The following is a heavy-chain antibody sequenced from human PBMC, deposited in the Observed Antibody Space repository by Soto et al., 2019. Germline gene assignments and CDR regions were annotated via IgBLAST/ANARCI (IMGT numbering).Heavy chain of an antibody. CDR3: GFLTNGTSP. D-gene: IGHD2-8*01. V-gene: IGHV3-30*03. J-gene: IGHJ5*02. CDR1: GFTFSSYD. Sequence: GGSLRLSCAASGFTFSSYDIHWVRQAPGKGLEWVTVISHDGISKYYTDSVRGRLTISRDNSENTLYLQMNSLRLEDTAVYYCGFLTNGTSPWGQGTLVTVSS. CDR2: ISHDGISK.